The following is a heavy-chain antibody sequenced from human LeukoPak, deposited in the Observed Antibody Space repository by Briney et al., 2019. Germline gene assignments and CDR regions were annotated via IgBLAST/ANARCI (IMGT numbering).Heavy chain of an antibody. CDR1: GFTFSNYW. J-gene: IGHJ3*02. V-gene: IGHV3-74*01. CDR2: INSDGNST. CDR3: ARSRDGYNSERAFDM. Sequence: PGGSLRLSCVASGFTFSNYWMHWVRQAPGKGLIWVSRINSDGNSTHYVDSVKGRFTTSRDNAKNTLYLQMNSLRVEDTAIYYCARSRDGYNSERAFDMWGQGTKVTVSS. D-gene: IGHD5-24*01.